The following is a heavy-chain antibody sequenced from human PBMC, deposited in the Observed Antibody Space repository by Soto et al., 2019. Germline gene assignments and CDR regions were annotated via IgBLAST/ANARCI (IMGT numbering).Heavy chain of an antibody. CDR2: ISYDGSNK. Sequence: GGSLRLSCAASGFTFSSYGMHWVRQAPGKGLEWVAVISYDGSNKYYADSVKGRFTISRDNSKNMLYLQMNSPRAEHTAVYYGARMSCSSTSCYPYYYYYYGMDFWGQGATVTVSS. V-gene: IGHV3-30*03. CDR3: ARMSCSSTSCYPYYYYYYGMDF. D-gene: IGHD2-2*01. J-gene: IGHJ6*02. CDR1: GFTFSSYG.